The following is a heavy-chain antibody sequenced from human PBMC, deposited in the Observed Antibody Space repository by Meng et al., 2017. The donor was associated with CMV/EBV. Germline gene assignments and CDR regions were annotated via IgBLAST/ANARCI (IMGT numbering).Heavy chain of an antibody. Sequence: ESLKISCAASGFTVSSNYMSWVRQAPGKGLEWVSVIYSGGSTYYADSVKGRFTISRDNSKNTLYLQMNSLRPEDTAVYYCASTARNYYYYGMDVWGQGTTVTVSS. CDR3: ASTARNYYYYGMDV. J-gene: IGHJ6*02. CDR1: GFTVSSNY. CDR2: IYSGGST. D-gene: IGHD2-21*02. V-gene: IGHV3-66*02.